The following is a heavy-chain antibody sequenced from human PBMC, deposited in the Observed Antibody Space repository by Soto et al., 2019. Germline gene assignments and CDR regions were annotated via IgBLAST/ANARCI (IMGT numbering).Heavy chain of an antibody. Sequence: GGSLRLSCAASGFTFSSYAMSWVRQAPGKGLEWVSAISGSGGSTYYADSVKGRFTISRDNSKNTLYLQMISLRAEDTTVYYWSKCPPAYGLGSYLDLPPPGRGFDVWGQGTTVTVSS. CDR2: ISGSGGST. CDR1: GFTFSSYA. J-gene: IGHJ6*02. D-gene: IGHD3-10*01. V-gene: IGHV3-23*01. CDR3: SKCPPAYGLGSYLDLPPPGRGFDV.